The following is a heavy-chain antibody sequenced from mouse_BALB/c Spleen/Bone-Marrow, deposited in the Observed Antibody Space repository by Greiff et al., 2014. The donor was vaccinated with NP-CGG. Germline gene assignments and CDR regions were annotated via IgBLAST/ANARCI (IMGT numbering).Heavy chain of an antibody. J-gene: IGHJ2*01. V-gene: IGHV1-5*01. CDR1: GYTFSNYW. CDR2: IYPGNSDT. CDR3: TTLARNKFDY. Sequence: EVQLQQSGTVLARPGAAVKMSCKASGYTFSNYWMHWVKQRPGQGLEWIGTIYPGNSDTTYNQMFKGKATLTAVTSTSTAYMELSSLTNEDSAVYYCTTLARNKFDYWGQGTTLTVSS. D-gene: IGHD3-1*01.